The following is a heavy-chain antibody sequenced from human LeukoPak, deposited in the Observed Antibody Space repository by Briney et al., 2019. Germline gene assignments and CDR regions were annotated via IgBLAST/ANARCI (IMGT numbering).Heavy chain of an antibody. D-gene: IGHD3-16*01. CDR2: INAGNGNT. CDR1: GYTFTSYA. CDR3: ARGYAFYGMDV. J-gene: IGHJ6*02. V-gene: IGHV1-3*01. Sequence: GASVKVSCKASGYTFTSYAMNWVRQAPGQRLEWMGWINAGNGNTKYSQKFQGRVTITRDTSASTAYMELSSLRSEDAAVYYCARGYAFYGMDVWGQGTTVTVSS.